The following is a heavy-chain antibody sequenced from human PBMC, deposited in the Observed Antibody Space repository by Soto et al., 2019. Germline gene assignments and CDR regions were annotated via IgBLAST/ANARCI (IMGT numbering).Heavy chain of an antibody. Sequence: SETLSLTCTVSGGSISSYYWSWIRQPPGKGLEWIGYIYYSGSTNYNPSLKSRVTISVDTSKNQFSLKLSSVTAADTAVYYCARDQERGWFDPWGQGTLVTVSS. CDR2: IYYSGST. V-gene: IGHV4-59*01. CDR1: GGSISSYY. J-gene: IGHJ5*02. CDR3: ARDQERGWFDP.